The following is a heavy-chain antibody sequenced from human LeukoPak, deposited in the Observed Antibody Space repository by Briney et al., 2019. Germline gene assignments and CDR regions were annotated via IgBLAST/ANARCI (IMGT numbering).Heavy chain of an antibody. Sequence: SETLSLTCAVYGGSFSVYYWSWVRQPPGEGLEWIGEINHRGSTNYNPSLKSRATISVDTSKNQFSLKLSSVTAADTAVYYCARQGMATIVAYFDYWGQGILVTVPS. CDR1: GGSFSVYY. CDR2: INHRGST. D-gene: IGHD5-24*01. CDR3: ARQGMATIVAYFDY. J-gene: IGHJ4*02. V-gene: IGHV4-34*01.